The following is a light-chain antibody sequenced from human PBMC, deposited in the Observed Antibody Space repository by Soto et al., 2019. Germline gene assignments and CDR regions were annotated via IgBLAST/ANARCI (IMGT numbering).Light chain of an antibody. Sequence: DVVMTQSPLSLPVTLGQPASISCKSSQSLVYNDGNTYLHWFQQRPGQSPRRLIYKVSNRDSGVPDRFSGSGSGTDFTLNISRVEAEDVGVYYCMQGTPCPPGLGQGTKLEIK. J-gene: IGKJ2*01. CDR3: MQGTPCPPG. V-gene: IGKV2-30*01. CDR1: QSLVYNDGNTY. CDR2: KVS.